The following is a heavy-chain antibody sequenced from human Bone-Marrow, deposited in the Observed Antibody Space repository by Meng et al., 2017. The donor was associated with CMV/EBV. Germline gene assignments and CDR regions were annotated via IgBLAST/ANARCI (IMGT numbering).Heavy chain of an antibody. CDR2: IYYSGST. V-gene: IGHV4-59*12. Sequence: SETLSLTCTVSGGSISSYYWSWIRQPPGKGLEWIGYIYYSGSTNYNPSLKSRVTISVDTSKNQFSLKLSSVTAADTAVYYCAKFVRVVVVPAASDWGQGTLVTVSS. J-gene: IGHJ4*02. D-gene: IGHD2-2*01. CDR1: GGSISSYY. CDR3: AKFVRVVVVPAASD.